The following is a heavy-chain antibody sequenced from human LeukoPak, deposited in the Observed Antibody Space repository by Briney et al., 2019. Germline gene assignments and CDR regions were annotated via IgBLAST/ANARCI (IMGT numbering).Heavy chain of an antibody. Sequence: GGSLRLSCAASAFTSSIYAMSWVRQAPGKGLEWVSAISGSGDNTYYADSVKGRFTVSRDNSKNTLYLRMNSLRAEDTAVYYCAKDWASSGWSHFDYWGQGTLVTVSS. D-gene: IGHD6-13*01. CDR3: AKDWASSGWSHFDY. J-gene: IGHJ4*02. CDR1: AFTSSIYA. CDR2: ISGSGDNT. V-gene: IGHV3-23*01.